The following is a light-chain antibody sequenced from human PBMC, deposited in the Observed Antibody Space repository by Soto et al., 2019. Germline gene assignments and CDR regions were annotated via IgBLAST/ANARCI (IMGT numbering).Light chain of an antibody. CDR3: SSYTITHIPVI. CDR2: EVS. Sequence: QSALTQPASVSGSPGQSITISCTGTSNDIGGYNYVSWYQQHPGEAPKLIIYEVSNRPSGVSNRFSGSNSDNTASLTITGLQAEDEASYYCSSYTITHIPVIFGGGTQLTVL. CDR1: SNDIGGYNY. V-gene: IGLV2-14*01. J-gene: IGLJ2*01.